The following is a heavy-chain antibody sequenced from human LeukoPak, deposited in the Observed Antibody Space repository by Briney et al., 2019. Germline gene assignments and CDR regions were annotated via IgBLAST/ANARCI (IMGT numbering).Heavy chain of an antibody. J-gene: IGHJ4*02. CDR1: GYTFTSYY. D-gene: IGHD1-1*01. Sequence: ASVKVSCKASGYTFTSYYMHWVRQAPGQGPEWMGIINPSGGSTSYAQKFQGRVTMTRDTSASTVCMELSSLRSEDTAVYYCAREGTGSHFDYWAREPWSPSPQ. V-gene: IGHV1-46*01. CDR2: INPSGGST. CDR3: AREGTGSHFDY.